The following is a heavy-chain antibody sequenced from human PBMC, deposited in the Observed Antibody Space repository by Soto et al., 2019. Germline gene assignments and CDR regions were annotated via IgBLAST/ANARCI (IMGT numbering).Heavy chain of an antibody. CDR2: INHSGST. CDR1: GGSFSGYY. CDR3: ARAPLSSIDY. Sequence: SETLSLTCAVYGGSFSGYYWSWIRQPPGKGLEWIGEINHSGSTNYNPSLKSRVTISVDTSKNQFSLKLSSVTAADTAVYYCARAPLSSIDYWGQGTLVTVSS. D-gene: IGHD3-10*02. V-gene: IGHV4-34*01. J-gene: IGHJ4*02.